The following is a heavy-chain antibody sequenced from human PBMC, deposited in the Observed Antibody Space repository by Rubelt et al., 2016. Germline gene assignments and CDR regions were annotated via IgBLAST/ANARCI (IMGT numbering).Heavy chain of an antibody. CDR1: GDSVSRGNW. V-gene: IGHV4-4*02. CDR3: ARGQSRDCWSGYYAQSHPELDY. D-gene: IGHD3-3*01. CDR2: ISREGST. Sequence: VQLQESGPGLVKPSGTLSLTCSVSGDSVSRGNWWSWVRQPPGKGLEWIGEISREGSTNYNQSLKSRVTISVDTSKNQFSLKLSSLTAADTAVYYCARGQSRDCWSGYYAQSHPELDYWGQGTLVTVSS. J-gene: IGHJ4*02.